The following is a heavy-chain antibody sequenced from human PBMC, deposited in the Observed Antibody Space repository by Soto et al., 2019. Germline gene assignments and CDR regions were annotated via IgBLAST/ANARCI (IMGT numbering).Heavy chain of an antibody. Sequence: QVPLVQSGAEVKKPGASVKVSCKASGYTFTSYGISWVRQAPGQGLAWMGWISAYNGNTNYAQKLQGRVTMTTDTATSTADRELRSLRSDDTAVYYCARERGYYGAGSYPADYWGQGTLVTVSS. CDR3: ARERGYYGAGSYPADY. J-gene: IGHJ4*02. D-gene: IGHD3-10*01. V-gene: IGHV1-18*01. CDR2: ISAYNGNT. CDR1: GYTFTSYG.